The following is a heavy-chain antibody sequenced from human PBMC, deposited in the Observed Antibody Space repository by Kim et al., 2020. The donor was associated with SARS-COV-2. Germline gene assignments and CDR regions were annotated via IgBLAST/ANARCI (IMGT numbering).Heavy chain of an antibody. V-gene: IGHV1-46*01. J-gene: IGHJ4*02. CDR2: ST. D-gene: IGHD1-1*01. Sequence: STSYAQKVQGRVTMTRDTSTSTVYMELSSLRSEDTAVYYCARELAGTTGYWGQGTLVTVSS. CDR3: ARELAGTTGY.